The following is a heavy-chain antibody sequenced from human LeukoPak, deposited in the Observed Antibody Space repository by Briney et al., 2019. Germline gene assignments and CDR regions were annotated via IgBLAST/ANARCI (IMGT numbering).Heavy chain of an antibody. D-gene: IGHD2-2*01. V-gene: IGHV1-2*02. CDR3: ARDLGYCSSTSCSIDY. Sequence: ASVKVSCKASGYTFTGYYMHWVRQAPGQGLEWMGWINPNSGGTNYAQKFQGRVTMTRDTSISTAYMELSRLRSDDTAVYYCARDLGYCSSTSCSIDYWGQGTLVTVPS. CDR2: INPNSGGT. J-gene: IGHJ4*02. CDR1: GYTFTGYY.